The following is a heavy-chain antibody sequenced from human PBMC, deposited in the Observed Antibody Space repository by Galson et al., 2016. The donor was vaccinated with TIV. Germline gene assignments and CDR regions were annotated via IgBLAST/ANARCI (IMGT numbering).Heavy chain of an antibody. D-gene: IGHD1-14*01. CDR2: ISDGGNT. Sequence: SLRLSCAASGLSVSINYMTWVRQAPGKGLEWVSLISDGGNTYYPDSVKGRFTISRDSSKNTVSLQMNSLRAEDTAVYYCARHLTTAEYFGMDVWGQGTTVTVSS. J-gene: IGHJ6*02. CDR1: GLSVSINY. V-gene: IGHV3-66*04. CDR3: ARHLTTAEYFGMDV.